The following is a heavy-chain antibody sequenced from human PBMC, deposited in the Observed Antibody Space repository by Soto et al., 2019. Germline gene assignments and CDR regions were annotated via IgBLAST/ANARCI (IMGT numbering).Heavy chain of an antibody. CDR1: GFTFSSYG. J-gene: IGHJ4*02. V-gene: IGHV3-33*01. CDR2: IWYVGDKK. D-gene: IGHD3-9*01. Sequence: PGGSLRLSCAASGFTFSSYGMHWVRQAPGKGLEWVAVIWYVGDKKYYADSVKGRFTVSRDNPKNTLYLHMDSLRGEDTAVYYCARDPGQYDILTVSYPVTYYIDCWGQGTLVTVSS. CDR3: ARDPGQYDILTVSYPVTYYIDC.